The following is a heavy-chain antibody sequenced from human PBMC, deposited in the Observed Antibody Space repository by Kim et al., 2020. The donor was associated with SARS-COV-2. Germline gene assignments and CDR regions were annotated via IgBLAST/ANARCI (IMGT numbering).Heavy chain of an antibody. J-gene: IGHJ4*02. CDR3: ANRVRGARWYYFDY. Sequence: AQKFQGRVTITADESTSTAYMELSSLRSEDTAVYYCANRVRGARWYYFDYWGQGTLVTVSS. V-gene: IGHV1-69*01. D-gene: IGHD3-10*01.